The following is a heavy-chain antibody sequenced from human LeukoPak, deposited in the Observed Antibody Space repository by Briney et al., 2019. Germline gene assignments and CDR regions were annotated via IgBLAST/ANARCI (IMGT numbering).Heavy chain of an antibody. CDR2: ISSSGSTI. V-gene: IGHV3-48*03. CDR3: ARGGIAVAEFYFDY. CDR1: GFTFSSYE. D-gene: IGHD6-19*01. J-gene: IGHJ4*02. Sequence: GGSLRLSCAASGFTFSSYEMNWVRQAPGTGLEWVSYISSSGSTIYYADSVKGRFTISRDNAKNSLYLQMNSLRAEDTAVYYCARGGIAVAEFYFDYWGQGTLVTVSS.